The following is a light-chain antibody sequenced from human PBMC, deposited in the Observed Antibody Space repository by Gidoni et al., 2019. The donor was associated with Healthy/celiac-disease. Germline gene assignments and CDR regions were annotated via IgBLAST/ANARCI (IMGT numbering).Light chain of an antibody. CDR3: QQSYSTPRT. V-gene: IGKV1-39*01. J-gene: IGKJ1*01. CDR2: AAS. Sequence: DSQMTQSPSSLSASVGDRVTITCRESQSLSSYLNWYQQNPGKAPKRLIVAASSLQSGVPSRFSGSGSGTDFTLTISSLPPDDFATYYYQQSYSTPRTFGQXTRVDIK. CDR1: QSLSSY.